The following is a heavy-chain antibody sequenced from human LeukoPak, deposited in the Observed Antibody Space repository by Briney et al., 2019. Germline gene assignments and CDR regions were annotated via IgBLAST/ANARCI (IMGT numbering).Heavy chain of an antibody. D-gene: IGHD3-10*01. V-gene: IGHV1-46*01. CDR1: GYTFTSYY. CDR2: INPSGGST. Sequence: ASVKVSCKASGYTFTSYYMHWVRQAPGQGLEWMGIINPSGGSTSYAQKFQGRVTMTRDTSTSTVYMELSSLRSEDTAVYYCASDERTFIISDYWGQGTLVTVSS. J-gene: IGHJ4*02. CDR3: ASDERTFIISDY.